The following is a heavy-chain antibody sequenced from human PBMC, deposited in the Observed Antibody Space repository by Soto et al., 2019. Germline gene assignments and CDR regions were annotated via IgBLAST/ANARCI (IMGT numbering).Heavy chain of an antibody. Sequence: PPETLSLTCAVYGGSFSGHSWTWIRQSPGKGLEWIGDINHSGRVNYSPSLKSRVTISLDTSKNQFSLTLSAVTAADTAMYYCSTRAYDTNGYYRFDPWGQGTLVIVSS. D-gene: IGHD3-22*01. V-gene: IGHV4-34*01. CDR2: INHSGRV. J-gene: IGHJ5*01. CDR1: GGSFSGHS. CDR3: STRAYDTNGYYRFDP.